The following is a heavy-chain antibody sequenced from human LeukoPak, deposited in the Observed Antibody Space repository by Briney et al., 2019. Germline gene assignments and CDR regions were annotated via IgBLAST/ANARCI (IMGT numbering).Heavy chain of an antibody. CDR1: GDSLRSGSYF. D-gene: IGHD4-17*01. CDR3: ARLYGDYAGTIDS. Sequence: KPSETLSLTCTVSGDSLRSGSYFWGWIRQPPGQGLEWIGSVYYSGSAHYNPSLQSRATMSVDSSKTRFSLNLDSVTATDSAVYYCARLYGDYAGTIDSWGQGTLVTVSS. J-gene: IGHJ4*02. CDR2: VYYSGSA. V-gene: IGHV4-39*01.